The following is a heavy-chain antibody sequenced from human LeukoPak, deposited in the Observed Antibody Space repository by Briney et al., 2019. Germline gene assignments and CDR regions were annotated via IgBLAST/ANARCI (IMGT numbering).Heavy chain of an antibody. Sequence: SSETLSLTCAVYGGSFSGYYWSWIRQPPGKGLEWIGEINHSGSTNYNPSLKSRVIISVDTSKNQFSLKLSSVTAADTAVYYCARAPGYDYVWGSYRPSDYWGQGTLVTVSS. D-gene: IGHD3-16*02. J-gene: IGHJ4*02. CDR3: ARAPGYDYVWGSYRPSDY. CDR1: GGSFSGYY. CDR2: INHSGST. V-gene: IGHV4-34*01.